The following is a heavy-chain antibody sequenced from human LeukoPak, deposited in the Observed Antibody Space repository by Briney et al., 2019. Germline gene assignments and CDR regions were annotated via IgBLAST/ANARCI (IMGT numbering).Heavy chain of an antibody. J-gene: IGHJ4*02. Sequence: PSETLSLTCTVSGGSVSSGSYYWSWIRQPPGKGLEWIGYIYYSGSTNYNPSLKSRVTISVDTSKNQFSLKLSSVTAADTAVYYCATYYYDSSGMRAYWGQGTLVTVSS. D-gene: IGHD3-22*01. CDR2: IYYSGST. V-gene: IGHV4-61*01. CDR3: ATYYYDSSGMRAY. CDR1: GGSVSSGSYY.